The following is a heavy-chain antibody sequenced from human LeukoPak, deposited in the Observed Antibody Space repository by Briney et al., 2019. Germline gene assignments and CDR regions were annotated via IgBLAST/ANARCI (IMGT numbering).Heavy chain of an antibody. Sequence: SETLSLTCTVSGGSISGSSYYWGWIRQPPGKGLEWIGSIYYSGSTYYNPSLKSRVTISVDTSKNQFSLKLSSVTAADTAVYYCARILWFGEGPFDYWGQGTLVTVSS. D-gene: IGHD3-10*01. CDR3: ARILWFGEGPFDY. CDR2: IYYSGST. CDR1: GGSISGSSYY. V-gene: IGHV4-39*07. J-gene: IGHJ4*02.